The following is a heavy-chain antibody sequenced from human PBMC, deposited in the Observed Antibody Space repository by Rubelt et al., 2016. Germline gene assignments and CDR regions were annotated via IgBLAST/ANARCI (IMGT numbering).Heavy chain of an antibody. V-gene: IGHV4-34*11. CDR2: ISYSGST. D-gene: IGHD5-12*01. CDR1: GGSFSGYY. Sequence: QVQLQQWGAGLLKPSETLSLTCAVYGGSFSGYYWSWLRQPPGKGLEWIASISYSGSTEYNHTLATRVTISADTSKKQFSLKRGAMPAADTAVDYCARRPTRDNNGYAAYFDRWGQGTLVTVSS. J-gene: IGHJ4*02. CDR3: ARRPTRDNNGYAAYFDR.